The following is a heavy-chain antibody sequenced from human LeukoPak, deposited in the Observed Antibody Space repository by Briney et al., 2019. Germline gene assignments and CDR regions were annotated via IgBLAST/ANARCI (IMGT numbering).Heavy chain of an antibody. D-gene: IGHD2-2*01. CDR3: ARGWASSWYYFDF. CDR1: GGSMRNYY. J-gene: IGHJ4*02. Sequence: SETLSLTCAVSGGSMRNYYWSWIRQPPGKGLEWIGYTYDSGSSSYNPSLRSRVSISIDTSSNQFSLNLSSVTAADTAVYYCARGWASSWYYFDFWGQGTLVTVSS. V-gene: IGHV4-59*01. CDR2: TYDSGSS.